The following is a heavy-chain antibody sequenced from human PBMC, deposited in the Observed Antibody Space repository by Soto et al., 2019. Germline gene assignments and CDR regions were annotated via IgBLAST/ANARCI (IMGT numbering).Heavy chain of an antibody. J-gene: IGHJ4*02. V-gene: IGHV1-8*01. CDR2: MNPNSGNT. D-gene: IGHD2-15*01. CDR3: ARDDCSGGSCYSAEFDY. CDR1: GYTFTSYD. Sequence: QVQLVQSGAEVKKPGASVKVSCKASGYTFTSYDINWVRQATGQGLEWMGWMNPNSGNTVYAQKFQGRVTMTRNTSISTAYMELSSLRSEATAVYYCARDDCSGGSCYSAEFDYWGQGTLVTVSS.